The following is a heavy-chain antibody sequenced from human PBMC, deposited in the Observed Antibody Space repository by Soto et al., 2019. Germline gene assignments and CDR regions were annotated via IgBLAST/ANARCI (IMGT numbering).Heavy chain of an antibody. V-gene: IGHV3-23*01. Sequence: GGSLRLSCAASGFTFSSYAMSWVRQAPGKGLEWVSAISGSGGSTYYADSVKGRFTISRDNSKNTLYLQMNSLRAEDTAVYYCANNNWNYTRRFDYWGQGTLVTVSS. CDR3: ANNNWNYTRRFDY. CDR2: ISGSGGST. J-gene: IGHJ4*02. D-gene: IGHD1-7*01. CDR1: GFTFSSYA.